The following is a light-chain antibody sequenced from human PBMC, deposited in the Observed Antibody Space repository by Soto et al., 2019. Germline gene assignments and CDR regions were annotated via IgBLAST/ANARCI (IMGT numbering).Light chain of an antibody. Sequence: EIVMTQSPATLSVSPGERATLSCRASQSVSSNLAWYQNKPGQAPRLLIYAASTRATGIPARFSGSGSGTEFTLTISSLQSEDFAVYYCQQYNNWPLTFGGGTKVDIK. CDR1: QSVSSN. CDR2: AAS. J-gene: IGKJ4*01. V-gene: IGKV3-15*01. CDR3: QQYNNWPLT.